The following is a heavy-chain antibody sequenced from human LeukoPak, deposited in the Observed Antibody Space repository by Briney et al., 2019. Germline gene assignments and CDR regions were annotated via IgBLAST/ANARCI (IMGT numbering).Heavy chain of an antibody. CDR1: GFTFSSYS. D-gene: IGHD4/OR15-4a*01. CDR3: ARGKVLTDY. Sequence: GGSLRLSCAASGFTFSSYSMSWVRQAPGKGLEWVANIKQDGSEKYCVDSLKGRFTISRDNAKNSLYLQMNSLRAEDTAVYYCARGKVLTDYWGQGTLVTVSS. CDR2: IKQDGSEK. V-gene: IGHV3-7*01. J-gene: IGHJ4*02.